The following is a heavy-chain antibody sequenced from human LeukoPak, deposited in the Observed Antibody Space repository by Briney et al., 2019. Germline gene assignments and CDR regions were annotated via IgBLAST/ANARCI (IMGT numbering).Heavy chain of an antibody. D-gene: IGHD6-13*01. CDR2: INHSGST. V-gene: IGHV4-34*01. CDR1: GGSFSGYY. Sequence: PSETLSLTCAVYGGSFSGYYWSWIRQPPGKGLEWIGEINHSGSTNYNPSLKSRVTISVDTSKNQFSLKLSSVTAADTAVYYCARNQKRKQRPSSSPNWFDPWGQGTLVTVSS. J-gene: IGHJ5*02. CDR3: ARNQKRKQRPSSSPNWFDP.